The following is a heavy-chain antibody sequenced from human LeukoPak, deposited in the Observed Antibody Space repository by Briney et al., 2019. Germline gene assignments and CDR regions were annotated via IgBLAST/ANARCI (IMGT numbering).Heavy chain of an antibody. CDR3: AKDTDSWSGYPYFDY. D-gene: IGHD3-3*01. CDR1: GFTFDDYA. J-gene: IGHJ4*02. CDR2: ISWNSGSI. V-gene: IGHV3-9*01. Sequence: GRSLRLSCAASGFTFDDYAMHWVRQAPGKGLEWVSGISWNSGSIGYADSVKGRFTISRDNAKNSLYLQMNSLRAEDTALYYCAKDTDSWSGYPYFDYWGQGTLVTVSS.